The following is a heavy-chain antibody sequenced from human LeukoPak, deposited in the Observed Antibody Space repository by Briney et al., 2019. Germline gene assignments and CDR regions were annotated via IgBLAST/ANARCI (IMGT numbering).Heavy chain of an antibody. V-gene: IGHV1-2*02. CDR1: GYTFNGYY. J-gene: IGHJ4*02. CDR3: ARSLVAYGGYFDY. D-gene: IGHD5-12*01. CDR2: INPNSGGT. Sequence: ASVKVSCKASGYTFNGYYKHWVRQAPGKGLEWMGWINPNSGGTNYAQKFQGRVTMTRDTSISPDYMELSRLRSDDTAIYYCARSLVAYGGYFDYWGQGTLVTVSS.